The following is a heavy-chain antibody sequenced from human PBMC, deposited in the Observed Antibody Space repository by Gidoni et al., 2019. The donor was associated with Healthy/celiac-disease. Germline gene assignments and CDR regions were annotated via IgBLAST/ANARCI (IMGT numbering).Heavy chain of an antibody. J-gene: IGHJ6*02. CDR1: GGSISSSSYY. V-gene: IGHV4-39*01. CDR3: ARKQEGYYYYGMDV. CDR2: IYYSGST. Sequence: QLQLQESGPGLVKPSETLSLTCTVAGGSISSSSYYWGWIRQPPGKGLEWIGSIYYSGSTYYNLSLKSRVTISVDTSKNQFSLKLSSVTAADTAVYYCARKQEGYYYYGMDVWGQGTTVTVSS. D-gene: IGHD6-13*01.